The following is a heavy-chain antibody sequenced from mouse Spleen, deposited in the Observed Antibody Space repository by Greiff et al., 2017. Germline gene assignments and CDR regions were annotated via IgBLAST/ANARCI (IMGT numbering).Heavy chain of an antibody. V-gene: IGHV5-17*01. D-gene: IGHD1-1*01. CDR3: ARDQYYYGSSYWYFDV. Sequence: EVKLVESGGGLVKPGGSLKLSCAASGFTFSDYGMHWVRQAPEKGLEWVAYISSGSSTIYYADTVKGRFTISRDNAKNTLFLQMTSLRSEDTAMYYGARDQYYYGSSYWYFDVWGAGTTVTVSS. CDR2: ISSGSSTI. J-gene: IGHJ1*01. CDR1: GFTFSDYG.